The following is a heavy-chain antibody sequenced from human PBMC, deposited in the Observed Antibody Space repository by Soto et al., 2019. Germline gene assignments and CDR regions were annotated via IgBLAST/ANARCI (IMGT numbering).Heavy chain of an antibody. Sequence: GGSLRLSCAASGFTFSIYSMNWVRQAPGKGLEWVSLISGSGGSTHYADSVEGRFTISRDNSKNTLYLQMNSLRAEDTAVYYCAKDGSYGYFDAFDIWGQGTMVTVSS. V-gene: IGHV3-23*01. CDR2: ISGSGGST. CDR3: AKDGSYGYFDAFDI. CDR1: GFTFSIYS. D-gene: IGHD5-18*01. J-gene: IGHJ3*02.